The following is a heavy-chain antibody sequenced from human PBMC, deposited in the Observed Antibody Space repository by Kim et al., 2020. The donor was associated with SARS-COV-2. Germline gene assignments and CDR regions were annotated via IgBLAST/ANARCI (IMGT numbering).Heavy chain of an antibody. Sequence: GGSLRLSCAASGFTFSSYGMHWVRQAPGKGLEWVAVIWYDGSNKYYADSVKGRFTISRDNSKNTLYLQMNSLRAEDTAVYYCARYYYGSGDYYGMDVWGQGTTVTVSS. CDR3: ARYYYGSGDYYGMDV. J-gene: IGHJ6*02. CDR2: IWYDGSNK. D-gene: IGHD3-10*01. CDR1: GFTFSSYG. V-gene: IGHV3-33*01.